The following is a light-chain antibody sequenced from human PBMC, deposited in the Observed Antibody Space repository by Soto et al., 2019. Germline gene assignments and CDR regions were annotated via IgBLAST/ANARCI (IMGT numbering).Light chain of an antibody. CDR2: EVT. CDR1: SSDIGAYNY. J-gene: IGLJ1*01. V-gene: IGLV2-14*01. CDR3: SSYTTGTPYV. Sequence: QSVLTQPASVFGSRGQSITISCTGTSSDIGAYNYVSWYQQHPGKAPKLMIYEVTNRPSGVSNRFSGSKSGNTASLTISGLQAEDEADYYCSSYTTGTPYVFGTGTKVTVL.